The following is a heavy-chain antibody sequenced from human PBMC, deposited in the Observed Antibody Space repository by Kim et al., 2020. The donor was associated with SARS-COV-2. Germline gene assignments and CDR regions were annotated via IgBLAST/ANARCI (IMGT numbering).Heavy chain of an antibody. CDR3: ARELRGAGRYYYYGMDV. CDR2: ISSNGGST. Sequence: GGSLRLSCAASGFTFSSYAMHWVRQAPGKGLEYVSAISSNGGSTYYANSVKGRFTISRDNSKNTLYLQMGSLRAEDMAVYYCARELRGAGRYYYYGMDV. V-gene: IGHV3-64*01. J-gene: IGHJ6*01. D-gene: IGHD2-15*01. CDR1: GFTFSSYA.